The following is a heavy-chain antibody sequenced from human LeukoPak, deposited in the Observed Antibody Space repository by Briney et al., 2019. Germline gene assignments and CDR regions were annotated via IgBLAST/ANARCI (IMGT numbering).Heavy chain of an antibody. Sequence: GGSLRLSCAASGFTFSSYWMSWVRQAPGKGLEWVANIKQDGSGKYYVDSVKGRFTISRDNAKNSLYLQMNSLRAEDTAVYYCASGYSSGWYWGVNYFDYWGQGTLVTVSS. V-gene: IGHV3-7*01. CDR2: IKQDGSGK. J-gene: IGHJ4*02. CDR1: GFTFSSYW. D-gene: IGHD6-19*01. CDR3: ASGYSSGWYWGVNYFDY.